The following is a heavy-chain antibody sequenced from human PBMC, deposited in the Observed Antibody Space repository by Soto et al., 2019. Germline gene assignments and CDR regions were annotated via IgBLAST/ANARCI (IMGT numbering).Heavy chain of an antibody. CDR3: ARDTKMLAPLIYMDH. CDR1: GFTFNIYS. J-gene: IGHJ4*02. Sequence: GGSLRLSCAASGFTFNIYSMNWVRQAPGKGLEWVSSISSRSSNIDYADSVKGRFTISRDNANNSLYLQMNNLSADDTAVYYCARDTKMLAPLIYMDHWGRGTLVTV. D-gene: IGHD3-22*01. CDR2: ISSRSSNI. V-gene: IGHV3-21*01.